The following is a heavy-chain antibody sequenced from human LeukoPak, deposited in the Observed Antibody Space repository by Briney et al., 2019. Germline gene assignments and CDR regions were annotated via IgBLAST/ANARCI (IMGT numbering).Heavy chain of an antibody. V-gene: IGHV3-74*01. Sequence: GGSLRLSCAASGFTFSTYWMHWVRQAPGKGLVWVSHIDSDGSSTSYADSVKGRFTISRDNAKNTLYLQMNSLRAEDTAVYYCASIPGGWGQGTLVTVSS. J-gene: IGHJ4*02. CDR2: IDSDGSST. CDR3: ASIPGG. CDR1: GFTFSTYW. D-gene: IGHD3-16*01.